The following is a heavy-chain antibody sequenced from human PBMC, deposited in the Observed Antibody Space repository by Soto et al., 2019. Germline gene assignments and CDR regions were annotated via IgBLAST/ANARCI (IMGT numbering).Heavy chain of an antibody. CDR1: GGTFSSYA. J-gene: IGHJ6*02. V-gene: IGHV1-69*13. D-gene: IGHD1-26*01. Sequence: SVKVSCKASGGTFSSYAISWVRQAPGQGLEWMGGIIPIFGTANYAQKFQGRVTITADESTSTAYMELSSLRSEDTAVYYCARDYSGSYSYYYYYGMDVWGQGTTVTVSS. CDR3: ARDYSGSYSYYYYYGMDV. CDR2: IIPIFGTA.